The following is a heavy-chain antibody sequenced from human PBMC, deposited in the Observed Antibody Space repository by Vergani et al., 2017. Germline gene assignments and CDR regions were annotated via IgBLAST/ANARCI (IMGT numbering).Heavy chain of an antibody. V-gene: IGHV3-48*04. J-gene: IGHJ4*02. Sequence: EVQLVESGGGLVQPGGSLRLSCAASGFTFSSYSMNWVRQAPGKGLGWVSYISSSSSTIYYADSVKGRFTISRDNAKNSLYLQMNSLRAEDTAVYYCARDYRFTMVRDYYFDYWGQGTLVTVSS. CDR1: GFTFSSYS. CDR2: ISSSSSTI. D-gene: IGHD3-10*01. CDR3: ARDYRFTMVRDYYFDY.